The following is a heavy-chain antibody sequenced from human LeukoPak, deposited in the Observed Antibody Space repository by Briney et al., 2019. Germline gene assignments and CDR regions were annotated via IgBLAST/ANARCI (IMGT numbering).Heavy chain of an antibody. Sequence: GGSLRLSCAASGFTFSSYTMSWVRQAPGKGLEWVSPISGSSGITYYADSVKGRFTISRDNSKNTLYLQMNSLRAEDTAVYYYGTGSPWCGFLPEWFDPWGEGAMLAVCS. J-gene: IGHJ5*02. D-gene: IGHD1-14*01. CDR1: GFTFSSYT. V-gene: IGHV3-23*01. CDR2: ISGSSGIT. CDR3: GTGSPWCGFLPEWFDP.